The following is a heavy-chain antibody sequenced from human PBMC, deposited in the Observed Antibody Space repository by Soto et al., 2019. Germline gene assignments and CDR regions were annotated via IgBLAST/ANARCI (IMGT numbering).Heavy chain of an antibody. J-gene: IGHJ5*02. CDR2: XTXXXRKX. D-gene: IGHD1-7*01. CDR1: GYTFTSYD. V-gene: IGHV1-8*01. CDR3: ERELRGLDP. Sequence: XSVKVSCKASGYTFTSYDINWVRQATGQXXXXXXXXTXXXRKXXYAXXXXXXXNXXTNXXXSTAYMELRSLRYEDTAVYYCERELRGLDPWGQGTLVIVSS.